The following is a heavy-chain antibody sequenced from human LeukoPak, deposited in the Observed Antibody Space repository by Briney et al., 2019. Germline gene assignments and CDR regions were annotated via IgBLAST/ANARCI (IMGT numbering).Heavy chain of an antibody. Sequence: SVKVSCKXSGGTFSSYTISWVRQAPGQGLEWMGRIIPILGIANYAQKFQGRVTITADKSTSTAYMELRSLRSEDTAVYYCARGTIVVSDYYYMDVWGKGTTVTVSS. J-gene: IGHJ6*03. CDR1: GGTFSSYT. CDR2: IIPILGIA. CDR3: ARGTIVVSDYYYMDV. V-gene: IGHV1-69*02. D-gene: IGHD2-2*01.